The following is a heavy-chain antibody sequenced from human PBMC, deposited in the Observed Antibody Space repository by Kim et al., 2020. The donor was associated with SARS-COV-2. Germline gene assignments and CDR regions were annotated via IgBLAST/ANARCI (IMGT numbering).Heavy chain of an antibody. D-gene: IGHD1-1*01. CDR3: AKGYNLGGGMIHRSNAFDI. J-gene: IGHJ3*02. V-gene: IGHV3-30*02. Sequence: KGRFTISRDNSKNTMYVEMNSLREEDTAVYYCAKGYNLGGGMIHRSNAFDIWSQGTLVTVST.